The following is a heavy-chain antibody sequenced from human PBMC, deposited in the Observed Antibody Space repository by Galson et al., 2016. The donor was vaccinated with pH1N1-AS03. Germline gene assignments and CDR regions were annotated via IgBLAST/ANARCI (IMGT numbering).Heavy chain of an antibody. CDR3: AKDRGLVLFVGLEHH. D-gene: IGHD1-1*01. Sequence: SLRLSCAASGFTFSKHAMSWVRQAPGKGLEWVSGISGPGATTYYAGSVKGRFSTSRDNSKNTLYLQMNSLRAEDTAVYYCAKDRGLVLFVGLEHHWGQGTLVTVSS. V-gene: IGHV3-23*01. CDR1: GFTFSKHA. CDR2: ISGPGATT. J-gene: IGHJ5*02.